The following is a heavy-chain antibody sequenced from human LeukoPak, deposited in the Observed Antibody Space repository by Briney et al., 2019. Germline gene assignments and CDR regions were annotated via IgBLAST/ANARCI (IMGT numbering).Heavy chain of an antibody. CDR3: ARSRPKSYYEGGLFAFDI. Sequence: SETLSLTCTVSGGSISSSSHYWGWIRQPPGKGLEWIGSIYYSGSTYYNPSLKSRVTISVDTPKNQFSLKLSSVTAADTAVYYCARSRPKSYYEGGLFAFDIWGQGTMVTVSS. D-gene: IGHD3-22*01. V-gene: IGHV4-39*01. CDR2: IYYSGST. CDR1: GGSISSSSHY. J-gene: IGHJ3*02.